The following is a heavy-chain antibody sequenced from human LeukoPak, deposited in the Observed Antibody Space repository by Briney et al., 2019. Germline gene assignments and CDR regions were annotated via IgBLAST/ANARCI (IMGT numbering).Heavy chain of an antibody. V-gene: IGHV3-11*03. CDR2: ISSSSSHT. Sequence: GGSLSLPHAACGFTINDYYISWIRQAPGKGLEWVSYISSSSSHTNYADSVKGRFTISRDNAKNSLYLQMNSLRSEDTAVYYCASGAVTVASPAEYSQNWGQRALFTVSS. CDR1: GFTINDYY. CDR3: ASGAVTVASPAEYSQN. J-gene: IGHJ1*01. D-gene: IGHD4-11*01.